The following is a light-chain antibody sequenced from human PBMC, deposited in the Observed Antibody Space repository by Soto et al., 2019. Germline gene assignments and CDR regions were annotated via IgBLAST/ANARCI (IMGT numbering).Light chain of an antibody. V-gene: IGKV3-20*01. J-gene: IGKJ4*02. Sequence: DIVLTQSPGTLSVSPGERATLSCRASQSVRSAHFAWYQQRPGRAPRLLIYAASTRATGIPDRFSGSGSGTDFSLTISRLEPEDFALYYCQQYDNSPGTFGGGTRLEI. CDR3: QQYDNSPGT. CDR1: QSVRSAH. CDR2: AAS.